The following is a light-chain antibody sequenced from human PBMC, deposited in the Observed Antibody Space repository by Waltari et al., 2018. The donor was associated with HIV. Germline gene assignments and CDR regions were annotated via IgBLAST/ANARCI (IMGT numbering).Light chain of an antibody. J-gene: IGKJ2*01. CDR1: QTISNS. Sequence: DIQMTQSPSSLSASVGDRVTITCRASQTISNSLAWYQQKPGKAPKLLLYAASRLESGVPSRFSGSRSGTDYALTISSLQPEDFAVYYCQQSYSTPYTFGQGTKLEIK. V-gene: IGKV1-NL1*01. CDR2: AAS. CDR3: QQSYSTPYT.